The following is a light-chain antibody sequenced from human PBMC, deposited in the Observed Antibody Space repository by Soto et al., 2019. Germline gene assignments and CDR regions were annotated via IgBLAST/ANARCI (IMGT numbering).Light chain of an antibody. V-gene: IGKV1-5*01. Sequence: DIQMTQFPSTLSASVGERVTITCRASQTTNTWLAWYQQKPGTAPKLLIYDASSFEGGVPSRFSASGSGTEFTLTISSLQPDDLATYYCQQYISYPYTFGQGTKVDIK. CDR3: QQYISYPYT. CDR2: DAS. CDR1: QTTNTW. J-gene: IGKJ2*01.